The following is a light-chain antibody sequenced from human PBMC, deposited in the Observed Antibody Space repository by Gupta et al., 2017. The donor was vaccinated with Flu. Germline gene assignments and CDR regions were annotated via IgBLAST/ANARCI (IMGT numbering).Light chain of an antibody. CDR1: ESLVHSDGRTY. CDR3: RQAKQDPWT. CDR2: ESS. Sequence: DIVMTQTPLSSPVTLGQPASISCRSSESLVHSDGRTYLNWLQQRPGQPPRLLIYESSNRFSGVPDRFSDSGAGTDFTLKISRVETEDVGVYYCRQAKQDPWTFGQGTKVEIK. V-gene: IGKV2-24*01. J-gene: IGKJ1*01.